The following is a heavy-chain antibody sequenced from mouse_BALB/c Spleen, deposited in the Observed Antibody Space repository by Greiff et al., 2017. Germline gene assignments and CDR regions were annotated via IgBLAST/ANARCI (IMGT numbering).Heavy chain of an antibody. J-gene: IGHJ3*01. CDR2: INPSNGRT. CDR3: ARSDYDEGDFAY. Sequence: QVQLQQPGAELVKPGASVKLSCKASGYTFTSYWMHWVKQRPGQGLEWIGEINPSNGRTNYNEKFKSKATLTVDKSSSTAYMQLSSLTSEDSAVYYCARSDYDEGDFAYWGQGTLVTVSA. D-gene: IGHD2-4*01. CDR1: GYTFTSYW. V-gene: IGHV1S81*02.